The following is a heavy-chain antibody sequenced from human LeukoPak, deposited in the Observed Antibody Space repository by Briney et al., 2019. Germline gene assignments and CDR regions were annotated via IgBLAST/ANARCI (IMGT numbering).Heavy chain of an antibody. Sequence: SETLSLTCTVSGGSISSSSYYWGWICQPPGKGLEWIGNIYYSGSTYYNPSLKSRVTISVDTSKNQFSLKLSSVTAADTAVYYCARHLRDLGLGIAAAGGIWFDPWGQGTLVTVSS. D-gene: IGHD6-13*01. CDR2: IYYSGST. J-gene: IGHJ5*02. V-gene: IGHV4-39*01. CDR1: GGSISSSSYY. CDR3: ARHLRDLGLGIAAAGGIWFDP.